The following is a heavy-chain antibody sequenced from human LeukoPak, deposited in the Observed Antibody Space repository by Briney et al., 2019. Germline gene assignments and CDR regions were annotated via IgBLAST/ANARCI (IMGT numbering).Heavy chain of an antibody. CDR1: GGSFSGYY. D-gene: IGHD3-3*01. V-gene: IGHV4-59*01. J-gene: IGHJ5*02. CDR3: EKAPYYDFWSGYYGGNWCDP. CDR2: IYYSGST. Sequence: SETLSLTCAVYGGSFSGYYWSWIRQPPGKGLEWIGYIYYSGSTNYNPSLKSRVTISVDTSKNQFSLKLSSVTAADTAVYYCEKAPYYDFWSGYYGGNWCDPWGQGTLVTVSS.